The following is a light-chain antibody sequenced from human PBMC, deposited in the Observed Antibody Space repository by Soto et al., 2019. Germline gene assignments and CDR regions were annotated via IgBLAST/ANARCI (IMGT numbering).Light chain of an antibody. CDR1: QSSNSY. Sequence: DIQMTQSPSSLSASVGDRVIITCRASQSSNSYLNWYQQKPGKAPKLLIYAASSLQSGVPSRFSGSGSGTDFSLTISTLQPEDFATYYCQQSSSTLFTFGPGTKVDLK. CDR3: QQSSSTLFT. CDR2: AAS. J-gene: IGKJ3*01. V-gene: IGKV1-39*01.